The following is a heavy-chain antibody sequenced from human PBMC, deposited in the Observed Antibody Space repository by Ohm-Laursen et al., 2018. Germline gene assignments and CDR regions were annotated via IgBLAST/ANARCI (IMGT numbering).Heavy chain of an antibody. V-gene: IGHV3-74*01. J-gene: IGHJ6*02. Sequence: SLRLSCSASGFTFSTYPMHWVRQGPGKGVVWVSRADSGGSATSYADSVKGRFTISRDNAKNTLYLQMNSLRAEDTAVYYCARDGIAARDYYYYGMDVWGQGTTVTVSS. CDR2: ADSGGSAT. CDR3: ARDGIAARDYYYYGMDV. CDR1: GFTFSTYP. D-gene: IGHD6-6*01.